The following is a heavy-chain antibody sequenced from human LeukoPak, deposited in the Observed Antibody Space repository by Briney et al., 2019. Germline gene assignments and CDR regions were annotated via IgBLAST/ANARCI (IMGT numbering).Heavy chain of an antibody. Sequence: SVKVSCKASGGTFSSYAISWVRQAPGQGLEWMGGIIPIFGTANYAQKFQGRVTITTDESTSTAYMELSSLRSEDTAVYYCARGENILTGYYNHYFDYWGQGTLVTVSS. D-gene: IGHD3-9*01. CDR1: GGTFSSYA. J-gene: IGHJ4*02. V-gene: IGHV1-69*05. CDR2: IIPIFGTA. CDR3: ARGENILTGYYNHYFDY.